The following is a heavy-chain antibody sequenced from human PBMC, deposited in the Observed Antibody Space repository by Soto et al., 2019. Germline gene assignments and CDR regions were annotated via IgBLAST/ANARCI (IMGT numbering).Heavy chain of an antibody. V-gene: IGHV4-59*08. D-gene: IGHD3-3*01. J-gene: IGHJ5*02. Sequence: SETLSLTCTVSGGSISSYYWSWIRQPPGKGLEWIGYIYYSGSTNYNPSLKSRVTISVDTSKNQFSLKLSSVTAADTAVYYCARQVPFWSGYFMKANWFDLWGQGTLVTVSS. CDR1: GGSISSYY. CDR3: ARQVPFWSGYFMKANWFDL. CDR2: IYYSGST.